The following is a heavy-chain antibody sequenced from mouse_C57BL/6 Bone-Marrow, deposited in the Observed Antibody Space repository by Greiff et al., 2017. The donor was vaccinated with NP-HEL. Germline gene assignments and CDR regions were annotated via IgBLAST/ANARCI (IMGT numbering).Heavy chain of an antibody. Sequence: QVQLQQSGAELMKPGASVKLSCKATGYTFTGYWIEWVKQRPGHGLEWIGEILPGSGSTNYNEKFKGKATFTADTSSNTAYMQLSSLTTEDSAIYYGARTRNYYGSGWDYYAMDDWGQGTSVTVSS. D-gene: IGHD1-1*01. CDR2: ILPGSGST. CDR3: ARTRNYYGSGWDYYAMDD. CDR1: GYTFTGYW. J-gene: IGHJ4*01. V-gene: IGHV1-9*01.